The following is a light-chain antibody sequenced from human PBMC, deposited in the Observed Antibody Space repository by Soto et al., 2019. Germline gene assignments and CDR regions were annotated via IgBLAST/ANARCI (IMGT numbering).Light chain of an antibody. V-gene: IGKV2D-29*01. CDR3: MQATQLPLT. J-gene: IGKJ3*01. CDR2: EVF. Sequence: MTQSPSSLSVTPGQPASISCKSSQSLLTGDGKTYLYWYLQKPGQPPQLLIDEVFNRFSGVPERFSGSGSGTDFTLKISRVEAEDVGVYYCMQATQLPLTFGPGTKVDIK. CDR1: QSLLTGDGKTY.